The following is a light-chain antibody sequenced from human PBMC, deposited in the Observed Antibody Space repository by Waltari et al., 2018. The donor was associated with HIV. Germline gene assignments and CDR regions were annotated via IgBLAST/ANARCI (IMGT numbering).Light chain of an antibody. J-gene: IGKJ2*01. Sequence: DIQMTQSPSSLSASVGDRVTITCRASQNITDYLNWYQCTSGKAPKLLSYSASNLQSGIPERFSGHGSGTDFILTISSLQPEDFATYCCQQSYTSPYTFGQGTKLEIK. CDR1: QNITDY. CDR2: SAS. V-gene: IGKV1-39*01. CDR3: QQSYTSPYT.